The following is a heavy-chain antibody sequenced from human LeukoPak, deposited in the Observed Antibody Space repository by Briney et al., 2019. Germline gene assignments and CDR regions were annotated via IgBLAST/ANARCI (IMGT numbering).Heavy chain of an antibody. CDR3: ARGRLAAAYYFDY. Sequence: SETLSLTCTVSGGSISSYYWSWIRQPPGKGLEGIGYIYYSGSTNYNPSLKSRVTISVDTSKNQFSLKLSSVTAADTAVYYCARGRLAAAYYFDYWGQGTLVTVSS. V-gene: IGHV4-59*01. J-gene: IGHJ4*02. D-gene: IGHD6-13*01. CDR1: GGSISSYY. CDR2: IYYSGST.